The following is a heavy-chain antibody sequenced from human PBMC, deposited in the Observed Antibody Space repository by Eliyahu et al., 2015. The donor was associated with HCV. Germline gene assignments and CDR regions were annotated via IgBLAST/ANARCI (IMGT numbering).Heavy chain of an antibody. J-gene: IGHJ4*02. CDR1: GFTFSGYA. D-gene: IGHD1-1*01. V-gene: IGHV3-23*01. Sequence: EVQLLESGGGLVQPGGSLRLSCAASGFTFSGYAMSWVRQAPGKGLQWVSGISGSGGSTYYGDSVKGRFTISRDNSKNTLYLQMNSLRAEDTAVYYCAKIRSPAPRLKNSVRGYEFDYWGQGTLVTVSS. CDR3: AKIRSPAPRLKNSVRGYEFDY. CDR2: ISGSGGST.